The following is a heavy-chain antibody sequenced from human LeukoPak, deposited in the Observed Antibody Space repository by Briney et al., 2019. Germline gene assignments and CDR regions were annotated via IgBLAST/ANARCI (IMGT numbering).Heavy chain of an antibody. V-gene: IGHV3-74*01. Sequence: GGSLRLSCAASGFTFSGYWMHWVRQAPGKGLAWVSRIHSDGRSTSYADSVRGRFTISRDNAKNTVYLQMNSLRAEDTAVYYCVRGGPSTWSWGQGTLVTVSS. CDR1: GFTFSGYW. CDR2: IHSDGRST. CDR3: VRGGPSTWS. J-gene: IGHJ5*02. D-gene: IGHD2-15*01.